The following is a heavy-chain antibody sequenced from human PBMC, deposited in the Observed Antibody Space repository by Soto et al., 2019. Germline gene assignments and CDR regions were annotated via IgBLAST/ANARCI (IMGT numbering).Heavy chain of an antibody. CDR3: ARGEGIAVAEDFDI. D-gene: IGHD6-19*01. V-gene: IGHV4-59*02. J-gene: IGHJ3*02. CDR1: GGSVRSYF. CDR2: IYYSGST. Sequence: SETLSLTCTVSGGSVRSYFWSWIRQPPGKGLEWIGYIYYSGSTNYNPSLKSRVTISVDTSKNQFSLKLSSVTAADTAVYYCARGEGIAVAEDFDIWGQGTMVTVSS.